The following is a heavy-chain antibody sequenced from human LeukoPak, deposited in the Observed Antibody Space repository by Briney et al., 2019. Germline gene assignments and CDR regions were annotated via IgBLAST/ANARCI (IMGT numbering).Heavy chain of an antibody. V-gene: IGHV3-48*03. Sequence: GGSLRLSCAASGFTFSNYEMNWVRQAPGKGLEWVSYISSSGSTIYYADSVKGRFTISRDNAKNSLYLQMNSLRAEDTAVYYCARASPSSTSCYAVWDQGTLVTVSS. CDR1: GFTFSNYE. D-gene: IGHD2-2*01. J-gene: IGHJ4*02. CDR3: ARASPSSTSCYAV. CDR2: ISSSGSTI.